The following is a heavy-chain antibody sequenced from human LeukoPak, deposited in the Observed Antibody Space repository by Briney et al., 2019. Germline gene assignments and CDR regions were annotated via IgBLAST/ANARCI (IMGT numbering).Heavy chain of an antibody. CDR1: GGSISSYY. CDR2: IYYSGST. CDR3: ARQGTTSSYYDILTGYYNSRWFDP. V-gene: IGHV4-59*05. J-gene: IGHJ5*02. D-gene: IGHD3-9*01. Sequence: ETLSLTCTVSGGSISSYYWSWIRQPPGKGLEWIGSIYYSGSTYYNPSLKSRVTISVDTSKNQFSLKLSSVTAADTAVYYCARQGTTSSYYDILTGYYNSRWFDPWGQGTLVTVSS.